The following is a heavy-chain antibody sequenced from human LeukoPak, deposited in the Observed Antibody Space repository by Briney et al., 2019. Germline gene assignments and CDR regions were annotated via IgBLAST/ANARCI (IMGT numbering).Heavy chain of an antibody. CDR3: AKESLRVVPSATFDY. V-gene: IGHV3-21*04. CDR2: ITTSSSYI. CDR1: GFTFSTYT. D-gene: IGHD2-2*01. J-gene: IGHJ4*02. Sequence: KTGGSLRLSCAASGFTFSTYTMNWVRQAPGKGLEWVSSITTSSSYIYYADSVKGRFTISRDNSKNTLYLQMHSLRAEDTAVYYCAKESLRVVPSATFDYWGQGTLVTVSS.